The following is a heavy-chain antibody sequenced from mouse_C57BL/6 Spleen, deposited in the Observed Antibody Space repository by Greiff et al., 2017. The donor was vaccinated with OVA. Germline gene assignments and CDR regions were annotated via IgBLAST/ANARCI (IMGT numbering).Heavy chain of an antibody. Sequence: EVQLVESGGGLVQPKGSLKLSCAASGFSFNTYAMNWVRQAPGKGLEWVARIRSKSNNYATYYADSVKDRFTISRDDSESMLYLQMNNLKTEDTAMYYCVRELGPAYFDYWGQGTTLTVSS. J-gene: IGHJ2*01. D-gene: IGHD4-1*01. CDR3: VRELGPAYFDY. CDR1: GFSFNTYA. CDR2: IRSKSNNYAT. V-gene: IGHV10-1*01.